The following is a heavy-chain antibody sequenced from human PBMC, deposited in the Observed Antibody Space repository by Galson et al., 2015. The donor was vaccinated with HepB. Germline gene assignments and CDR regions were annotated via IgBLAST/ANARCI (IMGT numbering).Heavy chain of an antibody. V-gene: IGHV1-18*01. CDR1: GYTFTSHG. Sequence: SVKVSCKASGYTFTSHGISWVRQAPGHGLEWMGWINTYSGNTNYAQNLQGRVTMTTDTSTTTTYMELRSLRSDDTAVYYCARGGVYGDYWGRGTLVTVSS. D-gene: IGHD6-13*01. CDR2: INTYSGNT. CDR3: ARGGVYGDY. J-gene: IGHJ4*02.